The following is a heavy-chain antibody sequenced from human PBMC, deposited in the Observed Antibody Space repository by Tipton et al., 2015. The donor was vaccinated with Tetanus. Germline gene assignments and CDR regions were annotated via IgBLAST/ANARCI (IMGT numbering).Heavy chain of an antibody. J-gene: IGHJ4*02. CDR2: IYPGDSDT. Sequence: VQLVQSGGEVKKPGESLKISCKGSGYIFNNYWIGWVRQKPGKGLEWMGIIYPGDSDTRYSPSFQGQVTISVDKSINTAYLQWSGLKASDTSMFYCARAHCTDGVCNFDFWGQGALVTVAS. V-gene: IGHV5-51*01. D-gene: IGHD2-8*01. CDR1: GYIFNNYW. CDR3: ARAHCTDGVCNFDF.